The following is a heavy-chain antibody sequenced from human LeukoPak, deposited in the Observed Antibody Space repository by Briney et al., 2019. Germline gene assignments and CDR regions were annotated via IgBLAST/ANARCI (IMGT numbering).Heavy chain of an antibody. J-gene: IGHJ5*02. CDR1: GGSISSSSYY. V-gene: IGHV4-39*01. CDR2: IYYSGST. Sequence: SETLSLTCTVSGGSISSSSYYWGWIRQPPGKGLEWIGSIYYSGSTYYNPSLKSRVTISVDTSKNQFSLKLSSVTAADTAVYYCARLVHVWFDPWGQGTLVTVSS. D-gene: IGHD2-8*01. CDR3: ARLVHVWFDP.